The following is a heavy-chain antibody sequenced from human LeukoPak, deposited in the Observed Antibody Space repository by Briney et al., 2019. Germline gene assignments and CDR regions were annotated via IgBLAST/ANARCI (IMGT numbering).Heavy chain of an antibody. J-gene: IGHJ4*02. V-gene: IGHV3-23*01. CDR3: ARVIPASGNYDY. CDR1: GSTFSSHG. D-gene: IGHD3-10*01. Sequence: GETLRLSCAASGSTFSSHGMNWVRQAPGKGLEWVSGISGSGGNTYYADSVKGRFTISRDNSKNTLYLQMNSLRAGDTAVYYCARVIPASGNYDYWGQGTLVTVSS. CDR2: ISGSGGNT.